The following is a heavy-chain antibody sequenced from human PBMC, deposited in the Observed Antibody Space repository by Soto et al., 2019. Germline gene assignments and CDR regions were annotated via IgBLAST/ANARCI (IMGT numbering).Heavy chain of an antibody. CDR3: AFDFCGSSPNLFDP. D-gene: IGHD3-3*01. J-gene: IGHJ5*01. CDR1: EFTFASHA. Sequence: PGGSLRLSCAASEFTFASHAMNWVRQAPGKGLHWVSAISDSGTTTYYADSVKGRFTISRDNSKNTLYLQMNNLRAEDTAVYYCAFDFCGSSPNLFDPRGQRTPVTVS. CDR2: ISDSGTTT. V-gene: IGHV3-23*01.